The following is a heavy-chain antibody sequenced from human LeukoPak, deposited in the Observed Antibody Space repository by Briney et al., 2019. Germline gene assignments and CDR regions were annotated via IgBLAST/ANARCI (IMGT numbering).Heavy chain of an antibody. V-gene: IGHV1-18*01. CDR2: ISAYNGNT. CDR3: ARDYYYDSSGYYVG. CDR1: GYTFTGYG. Sequence: ASVKVSCKTSGYTFTGYGISWVRQAPGQGLEWMGWISAYNGNTNYAQKLQGRVIVTTDTSTSTAYMELRSLRSDDTAVYYCARDYYYDSSGYYVGWGQGTLVTVSS. D-gene: IGHD3-22*01. J-gene: IGHJ4*02.